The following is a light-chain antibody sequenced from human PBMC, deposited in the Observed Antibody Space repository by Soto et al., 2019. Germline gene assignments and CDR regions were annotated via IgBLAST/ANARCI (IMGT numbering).Light chain of an antibody. CDR1: QIVNNTF. CDR3: QQYGRSPNT. CDR2: GAS. J-gene: IGKJ2*01. Sequence: EMVLTQSPDTLSLSPGERATLSCRASQIVNNTFLAWYQQKPGQAPRLLIYGASNRPGGIPDKFSGSGSGTDFTFTINRLEPEDFAVYYCQQYGRSPNTFAQGTKLEI. V-gene: IGKV3-20*01.